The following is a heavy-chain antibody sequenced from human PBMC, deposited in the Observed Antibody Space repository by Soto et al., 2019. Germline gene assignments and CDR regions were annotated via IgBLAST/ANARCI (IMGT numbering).Heavy chain of an antibody. J-gene: IGHJ4*02. Sequence: PSETLSLTCAVYGGSFSGYYWSWIRQPPGKGLEWIGEINHSGSTNYNPSLKSRVTISVDTSKNQFSLKLSSVTAADTAVYYCARNGRRRTPIDYWGQGTLVTVSS. V-gene: IGHV4-34*01. CDR3: ARNGRRRTPIDY. D-gene: IGHD1-1*01. CDR1: GGSFSGYY. CDR2: INHSGST.